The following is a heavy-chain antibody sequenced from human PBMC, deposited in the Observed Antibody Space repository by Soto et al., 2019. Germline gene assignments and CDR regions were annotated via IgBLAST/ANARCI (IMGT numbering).Heavy chain of an antibody. Sequence: GGSLRLSCAASGFTFSSYAMSWVRQAPGKGLEWVSAISGSGGSTYYADSVKGRFTISRDNSKNTLYLQMNSLRAEDTAVYYCAKDIVVVVAAGHAFDIWGQGTMVTVSS. CDR1: GFTFSSYA. D-gene: IGHD2-15*01. CDR2: ISGSGGST. V-gene: IGHV3-23*01. CDR3: AKDIVVVVAAGHAFDI. J-gene: IGHJ3*02.